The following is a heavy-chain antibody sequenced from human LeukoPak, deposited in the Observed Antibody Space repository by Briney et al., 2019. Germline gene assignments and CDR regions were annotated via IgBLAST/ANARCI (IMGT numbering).Heavy chain of an antibody. J-gene: IGHJ6*03. CDR3: ARMVRGRGYYYYYMDV. Sequence: PSETLSLTRTVSGGSISSGSYYWSWIRQPAGKGLEWIGRIYTSGSTNYNPSLKSRVTISVDTSKNEFSLKLSSVTAADTAVYSCARMVRGRGYYYYYMDVWGKGTTVTVSS. CDR1: GGSISSGSYY. V-gene: IGHV4-61*02. CDR2: IYTSGST. D-gene: IGHD3-10*01.